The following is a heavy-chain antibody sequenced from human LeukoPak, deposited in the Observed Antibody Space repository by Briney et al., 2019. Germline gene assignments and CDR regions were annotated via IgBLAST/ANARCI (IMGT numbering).Heavy chain of an antibody. CDR2: ISSSSYI. V-gene: IGHV3-21*01. D-gene: IGHD3-9*01. Sequence: GGSLRLSCAASGFTFSSYSMNWVRQAPGKGLEWVSSISSSSYIYYADSVKGRFTISRDNAKNSLYLQMNSLRAEDTAVYYCASTPSGFDDILTGYYYYGMDVWGQGTTVTVSS. CDR3: ASTPSGFDDILTGYYYYGMDV. CDR1: GFTFSSYS. J-gene: IGHJ6*02.